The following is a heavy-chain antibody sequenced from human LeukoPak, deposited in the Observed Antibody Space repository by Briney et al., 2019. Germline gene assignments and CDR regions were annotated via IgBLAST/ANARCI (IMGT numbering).Heavy chain of an antibody. J-gene: IGHJ4*02. CDR1: GFTFSSYS. CDR2: ISSSSSYI. CDR3: ARDLTNEYSSGWYVYYFDY. D-gene: IGHD6-19*01. V-gene: IGHV3-21*01. Sequence: GGSLRLSCAASGFTFSSYSMNWVRQAPGKGLEWVSSISSSSSYIYYADSVKGRFTISRDNAKNSLYLQMNSLRAEDTAVYYCARDLTNEYSSGWYVYYFDYWGQGTLVTVSS.